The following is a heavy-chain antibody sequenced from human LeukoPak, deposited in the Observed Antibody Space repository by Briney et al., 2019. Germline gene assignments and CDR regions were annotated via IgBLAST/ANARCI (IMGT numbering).Heavy chain of an antibody. CDR3: ARDPSNSSGWYIFFDF. V-gene: IGHV1-18*01. CDR2: ISAYNGDT. CDR1: GYTFTRYR. J-gene: IGHJ4*02. D-gene: IGHD6-19*01. Sequence: ASVKVSCKGSGYTFTRYRITWVRQAPGQGLEWMGWISAYNGDTKYAQKLQGRVTMTTDTSTSTAYMELRSLRSDDTAVYYCARDPSNSSGWYIFFDFWGQGTLVAVSS.